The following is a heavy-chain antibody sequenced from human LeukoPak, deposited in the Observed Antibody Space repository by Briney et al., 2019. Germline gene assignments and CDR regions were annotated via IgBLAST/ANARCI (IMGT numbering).Heavy chain of an antibody. Sequence: SETLSLTCAVYGGSFSGYYWSWSRQPPGKGLEWIGEINHSGSTYYNPSLKSRVTISVDTSKNQFSLKLSSVTAADTAVYYCARHFSGRITMVRDPFDPWGQGTLVTVSS. V-gene: IGHV4-34*01. CDR3: ARHFSGRITMVRDPFDP. D-gene: IGHD3-10*01. CDR2: INHSGST. J-gene: IGHJ5*02. CDR1: GGSFSGYY.